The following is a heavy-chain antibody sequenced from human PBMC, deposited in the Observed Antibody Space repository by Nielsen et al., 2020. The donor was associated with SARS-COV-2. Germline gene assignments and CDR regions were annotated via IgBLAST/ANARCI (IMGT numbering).Heavy chain of an antibody. CDR2: IYYSGST. J-gene: IGHJ4*02. V-gene: IGHV4-30-4*01. Sequence: SETLSHTCTVSGGSISSGDYYWSWIRQPPGKGLEWIGYIYYSGSTYYNPSLKSRVTISVDTSKNQFSLKLSSVTAADTAVYYCARVYGDYSPFDYWGQGTLVTVSS. D-gene: IGHD4-17*01. CDR1: GGSISSGDYY. CDR3: ARVYGDYSPFDY.